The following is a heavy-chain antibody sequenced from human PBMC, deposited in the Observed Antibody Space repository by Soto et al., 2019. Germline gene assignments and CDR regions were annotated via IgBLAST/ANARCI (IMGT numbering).Heavy chain of an antibody. V-gene: IGHV1-3*01. Sequence: ASVKVSCKTSGYTFTGYVVDWVRQAPGQGLEWMGWINAGNGNTKYSEKFQGRVTITRDTSASTAYMELNSLRSEDTAVYYCARGITIFGVVIGYWGQGTLVTVYS. CDR3: ARGITIFGVVIGY. J-gene: IGHJ4*02. CDR2: INAGNGNT. CDR1: GYTFTGYV. D-gene: IGHD3-3*01.